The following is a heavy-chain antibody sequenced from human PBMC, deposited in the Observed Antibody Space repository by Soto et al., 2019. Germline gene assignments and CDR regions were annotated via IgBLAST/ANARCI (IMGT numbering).Heavy chain of an antibody. CDR1: GYSFTSYW. CDR2: IYPGDSDT. V-gene: IGHV5-51*01. Sequence: GESLKISCKGSGYSFTSYWIGWVRQMPGKGLEWMGIIYPGDSDTRYSPSFQGQVTTSADKSISTAYLQWSSLKASDTAMYYCARPKYYYDSSGAPGAFDIWGQGTMVTVS. D-gene: IGHD3-22*01. J-gene: IGHJ3*02. CDR3: ARPKYYYDSSGAPGAFDI.